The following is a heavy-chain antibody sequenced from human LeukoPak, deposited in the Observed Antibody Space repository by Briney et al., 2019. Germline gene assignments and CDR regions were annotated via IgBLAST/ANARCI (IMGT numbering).Heavy chain of an antibody. J-gene: IGHJ4*02. D-gene: IGHD1-26*01. CDR3: ARAGVGATAFDY. V-gene: IGHV4-38-2*02. Sequence: KPSETLSLTCTVSGYSISSGYYWGWIRQPPGKGLEWIGSIYHSGSSHYNPSLKSRVTISVDTSKDQFSLKLSSVTATDTAVYYRARAGVGATAFDYWGQGTLVTVSS. CDR1: GYSISSGYY. CDR2: IYHSGSS.